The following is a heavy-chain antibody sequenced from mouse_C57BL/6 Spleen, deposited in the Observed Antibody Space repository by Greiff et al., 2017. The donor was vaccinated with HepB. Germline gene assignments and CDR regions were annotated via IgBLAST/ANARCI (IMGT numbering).Heavy chain of an antibody. J-gene: IGHJ4*01. CDR2: IYPGDGDT. D-gene: IGHD1-1*01. V-gene: IGHV1-82*01. Sequence: QVQLQQSGPELVKPGASVKISCKASGYAFSSSWLNWVKQRPGKGLEWIGRIYPGDGDTNYNGKFKGKATLTADKSSSTAYMQLSSLTSEDSAVYFCARDDYYGSSLYYAMDYWGQGTSVTVSS. CDR3: ARDDYYGSSLYYAMDY. CDR1: GYAFSSSW.